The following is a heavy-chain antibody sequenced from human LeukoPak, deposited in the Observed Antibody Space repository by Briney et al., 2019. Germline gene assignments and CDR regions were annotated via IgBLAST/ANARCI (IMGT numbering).Heavy chain of an antibody. D-gene: IGHD3-22*01. J-gene: IGHJ4*02. V-gene: IGHV3-9*01. CDR3: AKDIAHYYYDSSGYDY. CDR2: ISWNSGSI. CDR1: GFTFDDYA. Sequence: SLRLSFAASGFTFDDYAMHWVRRAPGKGLEWVSGISWNSGSIGYADSVKGRFTISRDNAKNSLYLQMNSLRAEDTALYYCAKDIAHYYYDSSGYDYWGQGTLVTVSS.